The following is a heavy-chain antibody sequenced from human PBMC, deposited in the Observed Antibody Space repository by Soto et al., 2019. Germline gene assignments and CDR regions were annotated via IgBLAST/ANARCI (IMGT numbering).Heavy chain of an antibody. CDR2: ISGSGGST. J-gene: IGHJ4*02. Sequence: GGSLRLSCAASGFTFSSYAMSWVRQAPGKGLEWVSAISGSGGSTYYADSVKGRFTISRDNSKNTLYLQMNSLRAEDTAVYYCAKAIYEPAAITRMRASEYWGQGTLVTVSS. V-gene: IGHV3-23*01. CDR1: GFTFSSYA. D-gene: IGHD2-2*01. CDR3: AKAIYEPAAITRMRASEY.